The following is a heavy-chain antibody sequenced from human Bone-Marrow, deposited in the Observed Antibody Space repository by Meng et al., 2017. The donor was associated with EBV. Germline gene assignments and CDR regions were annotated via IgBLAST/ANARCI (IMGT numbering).Heavy chain of an antibody. V-gene: IGHV1-69*01. Sequence: QGQVVQSGAEVRNPGASVRCTSCTSGRTFDSEALSWGRQATGQGLERMGGLIPMSGAPHYAQKVQDRITITADESTSTHYMDLSNLRSDNTAMYYWSSESGRGFTPDYWGQGTLVTVSS. CDR3: SSESGRGFTPDY. J-gene: IGHJ4*02. D-gene: IGHD3-10*01. CDR1: GRTFDSEA. CDR2: LIPMSGAP.